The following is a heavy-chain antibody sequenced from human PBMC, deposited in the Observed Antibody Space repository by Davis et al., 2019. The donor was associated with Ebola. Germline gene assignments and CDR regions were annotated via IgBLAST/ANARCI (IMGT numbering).Heavy chain of an antibody. CDR2: ISGDGTST. D-gene: IGHD5-18*01. CDR3: ASLDTAMDY. J-gene: IGHJ4*03. Sequence: GESLKISCAASGLTFNNYAMTWVRQAPGKGLEWVSAISGDGTSTYCADSVKGRSTISRDNSKNTLYLQMNSLRAEDTAVYYCASLDTAMDYWGQGTMVTVSS. V-gene: IGHV3-23*01. CDR1: GLTFNNYA.